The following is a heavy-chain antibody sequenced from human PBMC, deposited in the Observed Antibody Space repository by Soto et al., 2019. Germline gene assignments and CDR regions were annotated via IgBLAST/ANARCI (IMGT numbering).Heavy chain of an antibody. CDR2: IYYSGST. V-gene: IGHV4-59*01. D-gene: IGHD6-19*01. Sequence: PSETLSLTCTVSGGSISSYYWSWIRQPPGKGLEWIGYIYYSGSTNYNPSLKSRVTISVDTSKNQFSLKLSSVTAADTAVYYCAREAQGPYSSGWPFDYWGQGTLLTVSS. J-gene: IGHJ4*02. CDR3: AREAQGPYSSGWPFDY. CDR1: GGSISSYY.